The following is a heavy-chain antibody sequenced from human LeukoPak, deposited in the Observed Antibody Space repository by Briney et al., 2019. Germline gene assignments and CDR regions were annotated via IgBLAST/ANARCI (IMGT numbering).Heavy chain of an antibody. CDR3: AKQKGPTLAAAIGY. D-gene: IGHD6-13*01. CDR1: GFTFSSYG. V-gene: IGHV3-30*18. J-gene: IGHJ4*02. Sequence: GGSLRLSCAASGFTFSSYGMHWVRQAPGKGLEWVAVISYDGSNKYYADSVKGRFTISRDNSKNTLYLQMNSLRAEDTAVYYCAKQKGPTLAAAIGYWGQGTLVTVSS. CDR2: ISYDGSNK.